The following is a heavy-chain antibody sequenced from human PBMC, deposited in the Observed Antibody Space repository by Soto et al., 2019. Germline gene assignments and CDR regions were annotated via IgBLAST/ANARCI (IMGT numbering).Heavy chain of an antibody. CDR2: INHSGST. CDR3: ARKYDFWSGYYRYFDY. D-gene: IGHD3-3*01. CDR1: GGSFSGYY. Sequence: SETLSLTCAVYGGSFSGYYWSWIRQPPGKGLEWIGEINHSGSTNYNPSLKSRVTISVDTSKNQFSLKLSSVTAADTAVYYCARKYDFWSGYYRYFDYWGQGTLVTVSS. J-gene: IGHJ4*02. V-gene: IGHV4-34*01.